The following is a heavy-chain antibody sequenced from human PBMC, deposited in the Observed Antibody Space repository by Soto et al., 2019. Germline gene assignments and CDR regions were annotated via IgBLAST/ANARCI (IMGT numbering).Heavy chain of an antibody. CDR1: GFTFDDYA. V-gene: IGHV3-9*01. J-gene: IGHJ5*02. D-gene: IGHD2-15*01. Sequence: EVQLVESGGGLVQPGRSLRLSCAASGFTFDDYAMHWVRQAPGKGLEWVSGISWNSGSIGYADSVKGRFTISRDNAKNSLDLQMTSLRAEDTALYYCAKAVSDTVVRDRGWFDPWGQGTLVTVSS. CDR2: ISWNSGSI. CDR3: AKAVSDTVVRDRGWFDP.